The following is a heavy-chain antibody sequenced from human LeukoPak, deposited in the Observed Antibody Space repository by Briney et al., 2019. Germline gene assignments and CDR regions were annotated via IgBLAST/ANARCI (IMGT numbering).Heavy chain of an antibody. CDR3: AKDGWIQLWALDY. CDR1: GFTFSSYG. J-gene: IGHJ4*02. D-gene: IGHD5-18*01. CDR2: IRYDGSNK. Sequence: GRSLRLSCAASGFTFSSYGMHWVRQAPGKGLEWVAFIRYDGSNKYYADSVKGRFTISRDNSKNTLYLQMNSLRAEDTAVYYCAKDGWIQLWALDYWGQGTLVTVSS. V-gene: IGHV3-30*02.